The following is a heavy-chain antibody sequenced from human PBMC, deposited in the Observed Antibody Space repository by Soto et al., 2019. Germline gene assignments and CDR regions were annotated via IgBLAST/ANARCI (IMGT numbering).Heavy chain of an antibody. CDR1: GFTFSSYA. V-gene: IGHV3-30-3*01. CDR3: ALSGSSIGY. Sequence: GGSLRLSCAASGFTFSSYAMHWLRQAPGKGLEGVAVRSYDGSNKYYADSVKGRFTISRDNSKNTLYLQMNSLRAEDTAVYYCALSGSSIGYWGQGTMVTVSS. CDR2: RSYDGSNK. D-gene: IGHD3-3*01. J-gene: IGHJ4*02.